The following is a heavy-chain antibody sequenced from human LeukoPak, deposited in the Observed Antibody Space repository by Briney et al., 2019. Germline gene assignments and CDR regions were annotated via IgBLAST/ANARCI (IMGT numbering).Heavy chain of an antibody. CDR1: GGSISGTSYY. D-gene: IGHD3-16*01. CDR2: IYYSGST. Sequence: PSETLSLTCTVSGGSISGTSYYWGWIRQPPGKGLEWIGSIYYSGSTNYNPSLKSRVTISVDTSKNQFSLKLSSVTAADTAVYYCARGRYDYVWGFSGLLFDYWGQGTLVTVSS. J-gene: IGHJ4*02. CDR3: ARGRYDYVWGFSGLLFDY. V-gene: IGHV4-39*07.